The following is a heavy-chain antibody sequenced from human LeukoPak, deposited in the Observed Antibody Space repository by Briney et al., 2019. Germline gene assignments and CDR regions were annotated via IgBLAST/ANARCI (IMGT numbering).Heavy chain of an antibody. J-gene: IGHJ3*02. Sequence: PGGSLRLSCAASGFTFSSYAMSWVRQAPGKGLEWVSAIGGSGGSTYYADSVKGRFTISRDNSKNTLYLQMNSLRAEDTAVYYCATEEAYDILTGYYSDDAFDIWGQGTMVTVSS. CDR2: IGGSGGST. D-gene: IGHD3-9*01. CDR3: ATEEAYDILTGYYSDDAFDI. V-gene: IGHV3-23*01. CDR1: GFTFSSYA.